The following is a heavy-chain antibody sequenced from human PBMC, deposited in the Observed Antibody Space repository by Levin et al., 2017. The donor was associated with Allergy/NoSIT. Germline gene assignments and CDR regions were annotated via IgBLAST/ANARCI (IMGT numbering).Heavy chain of an antibody. CDR2: ISSSSSYI. Sequence: PGGSLRLSCAASGFTFSSYSMNWVRQAPGKGLEWVSSISSSSSYIYYADSVKGRFTISRDNAKNSLYLQMNSLRAEDTAVYYCASRSPDIVVVTPMDGWGQGTTVTVSS. J-gene: IGHJ6*02. CDR1: GFTFSSYS. V-gene: IGHV3-21*01. CDR3: ASRSPDIVVVTPMDG. D-gene: IGHD2-2*01.